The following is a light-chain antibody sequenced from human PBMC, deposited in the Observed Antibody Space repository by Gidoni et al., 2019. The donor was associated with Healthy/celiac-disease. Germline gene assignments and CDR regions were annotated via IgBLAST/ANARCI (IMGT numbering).Light chain of an antibody. Sequence: QSVLTQPPSASGTPGQRVTISCSGSSSNIGSNTVNWYPQFPGTAPKRLIYGNNQRPSGVPDRFSGSKSGTSASLAISGLQSEDEADYYCAAWDDSLNGFWVFGGGTKLTVL. CDR3: AAWDDSLNGFWV. CDR2: GNN. J-gene: IGLJ3*02. CDR1: SSNIGSNT. V-gene: IGLV1-44*01.